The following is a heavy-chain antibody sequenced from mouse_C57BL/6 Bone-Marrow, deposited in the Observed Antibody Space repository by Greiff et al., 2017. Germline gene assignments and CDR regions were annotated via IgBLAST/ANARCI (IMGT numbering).Heavy chain of an antibody. CDR3: ARDSSGLY. D-gene: IGHD3-2*02. CDR2: IDPANGNT. CDR1: GFNIKNTY. Sequence: VHVKQSVAELVRPGASVKLSCTASGFNIKNTYMHWVKQRPEQGLEWIGRIDPANGNTKYAPTFQGKATIAADTASNTAYLQLSSLTSEDTAIXYCARDSSGLYWGQGTTLTVSS. V-gene: IGHV14-3*01. J-gene: IGHJ2*01.